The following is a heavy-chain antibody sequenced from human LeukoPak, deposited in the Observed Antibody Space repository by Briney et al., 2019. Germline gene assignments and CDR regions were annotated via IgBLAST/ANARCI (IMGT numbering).Heavy chain of an antibody. CDR1: GGSISSFY. CDR2: IYYSGST. J-gene: IGHJ4*02. CDR3: AREGGPYRPLDY. V-gene: IGHV4-59*12. Sequence: SETLSLTCTVSGGSISSFYWNWIRQPPGKGLEWIGYIYYSGSTNYNPSLKSRVTMSVDTSRNQFSLKLSSVTAADTAVYYCAREGGPYRPLDYSGQGTLVTVSS.